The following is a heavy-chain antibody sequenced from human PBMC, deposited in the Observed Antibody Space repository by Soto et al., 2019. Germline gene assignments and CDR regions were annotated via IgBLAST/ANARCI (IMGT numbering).Heavy chain of an antibody. J-gene: IGHJ5*02. CDR1: GYTFTSYG. V-gene: IGHV1-18*01. CDR3: AREGRAYGDYERFDP. Sequence: ASVKVSCKASGYTFTSYGISWVRQAPGQGLEWMGWISAYNGNTNYAQKLQGRVTMTTDTSTSTAYMELRSLRSDDTALYYCAREGRAYGDYERFDPWGQGTLVTVSS. D-gene: IGHD4-17*01. CDR2: ISAYNGNT.